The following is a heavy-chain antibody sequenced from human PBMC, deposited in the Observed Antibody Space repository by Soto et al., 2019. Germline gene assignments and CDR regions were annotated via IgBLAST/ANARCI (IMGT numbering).Heavy chain of an antibody. Sequence: GGSLRLSCAASGFTFSSYGMHWVRQAPGKGLEWVAVISYDGSNKYYADSVKGRFTISRDNSKNTLYLQMNSLRAEDTAVYYCAKDEDSSSSGDNWFDPWGQGTLVTSPQ. D-gene: IGHD6-6*01. CDR2: ISYDGSNK. J-gene: IGHJ5*02. V-gene: IGHV3-30*18. CDR1: GFTFSSYG. CDR3: AKDEDSSSSGDNWFDP.